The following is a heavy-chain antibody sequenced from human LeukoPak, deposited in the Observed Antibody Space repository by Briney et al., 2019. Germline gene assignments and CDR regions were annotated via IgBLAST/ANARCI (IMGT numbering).Heavy chain of an antibody. CDR2: ISGSGGST. D-gene: IGHD6-19*01. V-gene: IGHV3-23*01. J-gene: IGHJ5*02. CDR1: GFTFSSYA. Sequence: GGSLRLSCAAPGFTFSSYAMSWVRQAPGKGLEWVSAISGSGGSTYYADSVKGRFTISRDNSKNTLYLQMNSLRAEDTAVYYSAKEASGWYEQNWFDPWGQGTLVAVSS. CDR3: AKEASGWYEQNWFDP.